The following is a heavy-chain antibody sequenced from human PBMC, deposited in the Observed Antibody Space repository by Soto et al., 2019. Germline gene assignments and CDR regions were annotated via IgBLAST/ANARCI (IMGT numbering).Heavy chain of an antibody. CDR1: GGTFSSYA. CDR3: ALGGGYLTVYGMDD. V-gene: IGHV1-69*12. Sequence: QVQLVQSGAEVKEPGSSVKVSCWASGGTFSSYAISWVRQAPGQGLEWMGGLIPNFGTTNYARKFQGRITITADESTSTAYMELSSLRYEDSAVYYCALGGGYLTVYGMDDWGQGTTVTVSS. CDR2: LIPNFGTT. J-gene: IGHJ6*02. D-gene: IGHD2-21*01.